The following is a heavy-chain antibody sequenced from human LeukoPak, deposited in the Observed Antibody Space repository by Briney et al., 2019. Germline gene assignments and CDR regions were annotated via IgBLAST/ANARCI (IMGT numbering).Heavy chain of an antibody. CDR2: ISSHGGST. V-gene: IGHV3-64*01. CDR1: GFPFSSYP. D-gene: IGHD4-17*01. Sequence: GGSLRPSCAASGFPFSSYPMHWVRQTLGKGLEYVSAISSHGGSTYYANSVKGRFTISRDNSKNTLYLQMGSLRAEDMAVYYCARTRIYGDYGLNFDYWGQGTLVTVSS. CDR3: ARTRIYGDYGLNFDY. J-gene: IGHJ4*02.